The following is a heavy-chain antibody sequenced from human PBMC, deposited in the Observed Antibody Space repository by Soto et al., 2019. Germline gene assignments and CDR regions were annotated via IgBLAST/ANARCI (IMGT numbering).Heavy chain of an antibody. D-gene: IGHD6-6*01. Sequence: GGSLRLSCAASGFTFSDYYMSWIRQAPGKGLEWVSYISTSGSIVYYADSVKGRFTISRDNAKNSLYLQMNSLRAEDTAVYYCARLIAASNWFDPWGQGTLVTVSS. CDR2: ISTSGSIV. CDR3: ARLIAASNWFDP. J-gene: IGHJ5*02. CDR1: GFTFSDYY. V-gene: IGHV3-11*01.